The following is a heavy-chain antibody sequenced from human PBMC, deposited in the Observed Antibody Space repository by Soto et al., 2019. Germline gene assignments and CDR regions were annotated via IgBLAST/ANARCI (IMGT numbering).Heavy chain of an antibody. CDR2: IYHGGTT. V-gene: IGHV4-38-2*01. D-gene: IGHD6-19*01. J-gene: IGHJ4*01. CDR1: GYSLSSGSY. Sequence: SETLSLTCAVSGYSLSSGSYWGWIRQPPGKGPEWIASIYHGGTTFYNPPLKSRVTISVDTSKNHYSLKLKSVTAADTAVYYCARVHVMVVAGSTFDYWGPGTLVTVSS. CDR3: ARVHVMVVAGSTFDY.